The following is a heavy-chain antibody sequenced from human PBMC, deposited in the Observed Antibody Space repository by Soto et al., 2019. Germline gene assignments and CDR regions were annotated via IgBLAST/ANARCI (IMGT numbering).Heavy chain of an antibody. CDR2: IYPGDSDT. Sequence: PGESLKISCKGSGYSFTSYWIGWVRQMPGKGLEWMGIIYPGDSDTRYSPSFQGQVTISADKSISTAYLQWSSLKASDTAMYYCARHGLITSSSWPNWFDPWGQGTLVTXSS. J-gene: IGHJ5*02. V-gene: IGHV5-51*01. CDR1: GYSFTSYW. CDR3: ARHGLITSSSWPNWFDP. D-gene: IGHD6-13*01.